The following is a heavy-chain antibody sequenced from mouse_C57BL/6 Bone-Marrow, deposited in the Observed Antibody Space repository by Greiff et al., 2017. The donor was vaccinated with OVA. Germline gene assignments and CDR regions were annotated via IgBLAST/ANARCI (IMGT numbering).Heavy chain of an antibody. J-gene: IGHJ3*01. V-gene: IGHV1-64*01. Sequence: QVQLKQPGAELVKPGASVKLSCKASGYTFTSYWMHWVKQRPGQGLEWIGMIHPNSGSTNYNEKFKSKATLTVDKSSSTASMQLSSLTSEDSAVYYCARENGYGWFAYWGQGTLVTVSA. D-gene: IGHD2-2*01. CDR2: IHPNSGST. CDR1: GYTFTSYW. CDR3: ARENGYGWFAY.